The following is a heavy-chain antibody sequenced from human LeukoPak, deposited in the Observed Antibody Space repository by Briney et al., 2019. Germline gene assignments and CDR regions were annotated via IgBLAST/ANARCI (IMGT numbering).Heavy chain of an antibody. CDR1: GYSISSGYY. J-gene: IGHJ4*02. CDR3: ARSVLY. CDR2: IHHSGTT. Sequence: SETLSLTCAVSGYSISSGYYWGWIRQPPGKGLEWIGSIHHSGTTYYNPSLKSRVSISVDTSKNQFSLKLISVTAADTAVYYCARSVLYWGQGTLVTASS. V-gene: IGHV4-38-2*01.